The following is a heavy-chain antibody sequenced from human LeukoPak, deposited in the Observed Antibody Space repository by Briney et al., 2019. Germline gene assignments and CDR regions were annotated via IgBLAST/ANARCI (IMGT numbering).Heavy chain of an antibody. Sequence: GGSLRLSCAASGFTFSGYTMNWVRQAPAKGLEWVSSLSSSGSDIYYADSVKGRFTISRDNAKNSLYLQMNNLRAEDTAVYYCARPRPNSYDSSGFYSWLDYWGQGTLVTVSS. CDR2: LSSSGSDI. CDR3: ARPRPNSYDSSGFYSWLDY. V-gene: IGHV3-21*01. J-gene: IGHJ4*02. CDR1: GFTFSGYT. D-gene: IGHD3-22*01.